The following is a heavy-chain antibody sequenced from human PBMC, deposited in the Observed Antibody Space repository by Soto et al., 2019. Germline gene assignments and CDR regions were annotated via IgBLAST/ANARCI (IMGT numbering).Heavy chain of an antibody. CDR1: GFTFSSYA. J-gene: IGHJ4*02. V-gene: IGHV3-30-3*01. CDR2: ISYDGSNK. Sequence: QVQLVESGGGVVQPGRSLRLSCAASGFTFSSYAMHWVRQAPGKGLEWVAVISYDGSNKYYADSVKGRFTISRDNSKNTLYLQMNSLRAEDTAVYYCARKLLPNYFDHWGQGTLVTVSS. D-gene: IGHD1-26*01. CDR3: ARKLLPNYFDH.